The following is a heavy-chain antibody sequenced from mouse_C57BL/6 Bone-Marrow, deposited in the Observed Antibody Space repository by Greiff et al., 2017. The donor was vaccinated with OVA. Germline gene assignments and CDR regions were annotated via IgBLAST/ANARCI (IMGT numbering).Heavy chain of an antibody. CDR2: IDPEDGET. D-gene: IGHD1-1*01. J-gene: IGHJ3*01. V-gene: IGHV14-2*01. Sequence: VQLKQSGAELVRPGASVKLSCTASGFNIKDDYMHWVKQRPEQGLEWIGRIDPEDGETKYAPKVQGKATITADTSSNTAYLQLSSLTSEDTAVYYCAPNYGWFAYWGQGTLVTVSA. CDR3: APNYGWFAY. CDR1: GFNIKDDY.